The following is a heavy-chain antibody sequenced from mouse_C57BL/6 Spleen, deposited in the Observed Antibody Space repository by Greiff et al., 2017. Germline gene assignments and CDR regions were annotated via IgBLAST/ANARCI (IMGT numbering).Heavy chain of an antibody. CDR3: TTAWTTVVPRYFDV. Sequence: VQLQQSGAELVRPGASVKLSCTASGFNIKDYYMHWVKQRPEQGLEWIGRIDPEDGDTEYAPKFQGKATMTADTSSNTAYLQLSSLTSEDTAVYYCTTAWTTVVPRYFDVWGTGTTVTVSS. D-gene: IGHD1-1*01. CDR1: GFNIKDYY. CDR2: IDPEDGDT. J-gene: IGHJ1*03. V-gene: IGHV14-1*01.